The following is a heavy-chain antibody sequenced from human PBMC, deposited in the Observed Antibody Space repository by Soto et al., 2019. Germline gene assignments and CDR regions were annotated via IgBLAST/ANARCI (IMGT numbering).Heavy chain of an antibody. V-gene: IGHV3-30*18. J-gene: IGHJ6*02. CDR2: ISYDGSNK. CDR1: VVTFSSYG. CDR3: AKLGYYDFWSGYPGSPPYSFFRDYYYGMDV. D-gene: IGHD3-3*01. Sequence: PGGSLGLSCASSVVTFSSYGIHWVRQAPRQGLAWVAVISYDGSNKNYADAVKGRFIISRDNSKNTLYLQMNSLRAEDTAVYYCAKLGYYDFWSGYPGSPPYSFFRDYYYGMDVRGQGTTVTVSS.